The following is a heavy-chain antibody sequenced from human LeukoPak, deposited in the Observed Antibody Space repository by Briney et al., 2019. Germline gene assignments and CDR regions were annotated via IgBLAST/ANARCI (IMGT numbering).Heavy chain of an antibody. CDR2: IYYSGIT. CDR1: GGSISSSSYY. D-gene: IGHD6-13*01. CDR3: ARIPTNIAPLDY. J-gene: IGHJ4*02. Sequence: PSETLSLTCTVSGGSISSSSYYWGWIRQPPGKGLEWIGSIYYSGITYHNPSLKSRVTISVDTSKNQFSLKLSSVTAADTAVYFCARIPTNIAPLDYWGQGTLVTVSS. V-gene: IGHV4-39*01.